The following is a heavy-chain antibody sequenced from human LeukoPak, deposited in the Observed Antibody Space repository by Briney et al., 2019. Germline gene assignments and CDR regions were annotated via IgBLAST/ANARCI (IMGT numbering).Heavy chain of an antibody. CDR3: AKVNEGYVWGSYRYRFDY. CDR1: GFTFSSYA. V-gene: IGHV3-23*01. J-gene: IGHJ4*02. Sequence: GGSLRLSCAASGFTFSSYAMSWVRQAPGKGLEWVSAISVSGGSTYYADSVKGRFTISRDNSKNTLYLQMNSLRAEDTAVYYCAKVNEGYVWGSYRYRFDYWGQGTLVTVSS. CDR2: ISVSGGST. D-gene: IGHD3-16*02.